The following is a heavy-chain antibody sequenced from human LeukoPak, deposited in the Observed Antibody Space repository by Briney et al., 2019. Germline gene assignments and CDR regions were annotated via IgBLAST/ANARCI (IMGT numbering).Heavy chain of an antibody. CDR2: IYYSGST. CDR3: AREKEKSGFDY. J-gene: IGHJ4*02. Sequence: SETLSLTCTVSGGSISSYYWSWIRQPPGKGLEWIGYIYYSGSTNYNPSLKSRVTISVDTSKNQFSLKLSSVTAADTAVYYCAREKEKSGFDYWGQGTLVTVSS. CDR1: GGSISSYY. V-gene: IGHV4-59*01.